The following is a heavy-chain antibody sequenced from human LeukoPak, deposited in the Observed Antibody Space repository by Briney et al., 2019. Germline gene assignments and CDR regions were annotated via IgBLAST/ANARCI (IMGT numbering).Heavy chain of an antibody. CDR2: ISGGGGST. J-gene: IGHJ4*02. V-gene: IGHV3-23*01. CDR3: AKLPPSSGWDY. CDR1: GFTFTNYA. Sequence: GGSLRLSCAASGFTFTNYAMSWVRQAPGKGLEWVSTISGGGGSTYYADSVKGRFTISRDNSKNTLYLQMNSLRAEDTAVYYCAKLPPSSGWDYWGQGTLVTVSS. D-gene: IGHD3-22*01.